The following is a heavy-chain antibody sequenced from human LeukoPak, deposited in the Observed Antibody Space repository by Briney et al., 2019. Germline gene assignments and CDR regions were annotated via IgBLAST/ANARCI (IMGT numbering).Heavy chain of an antibody. CDR1: GLTSNNYA. D-gene: IGHD5-18*01. V-gene: IGHV3-23*01. CDR2: ISVSGGST. J-gene: IGHJ4*02. CDR3: ANRYSYGDDDY. Sequence: GGSLRLSCAASGLTSNNYAMSWVRQAPGKGLEWVAGISVSGGSTFYADSVKGRFTISRDNSKKTLYLQLDSLRVEDTVIYYCANRYSYGDDDYWGQGTLVTVSS.